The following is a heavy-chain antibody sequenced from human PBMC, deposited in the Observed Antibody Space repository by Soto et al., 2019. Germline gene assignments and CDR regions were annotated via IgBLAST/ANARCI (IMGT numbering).Heavy chain of an antibody. CDR3: ASQRDVYNQPLYYYYGMDV. D-gene: IGHD1-1*01. CDR1: GGSISSGGYY. CDR2: IYYSGST. V-gene: IGHV4-31*03. Sequence: TLSLTFTVSGGSISSGGYYWSWIRQHPVKGLEWIGYIYYSGSTYYNPSLKSRVTISVDTSKNQFSLKLSSVTAADTAVYYCASQRDVYNQPLYYYYGMDVWGQGTTVTVSS. J-gene: IGHJ6*02.